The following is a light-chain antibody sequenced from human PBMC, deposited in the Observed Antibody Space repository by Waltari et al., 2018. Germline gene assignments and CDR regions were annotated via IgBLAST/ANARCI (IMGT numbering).Light chain of an antibody. V-gene: IGKV3-15*01. CDR2: GAS. J-gene: IGKJ2*01. CDR3: QQYSNWPYT. Sequence: EIVMTQSPATLSVSPGERATLSCRASQSVSSNLAWYQHKPGPAPRLLMFGASTRATGIPARFSGSGSGTEFTLTISSLQSEDFAVYHCQQYSNWPYTFGQGTKLEIK. CDR1: QSVSSN.